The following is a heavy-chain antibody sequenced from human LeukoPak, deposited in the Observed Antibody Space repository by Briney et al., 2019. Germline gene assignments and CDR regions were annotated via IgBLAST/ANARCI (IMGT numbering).Heavy chain of an antibody. V-gene: IGHV4-30-2*01. CDR2: IYHSGST. Sequence: SETLSLTCTVSGGSISCGGYYWSWIRQPPGKGLEWIGYIYHSGSTYYNPSLKSRVTISVDTSKNQFSLKLSSVTAADTAVYYCAREGRITMIVVVIPGFDYWGQGTLVTVSS. CDR1: GGSISCGGYY. D-gene: IGHD3-22*01. CDR3: AREGRITMIVVVIPGFDY. J-gene: IGHJ4*02.